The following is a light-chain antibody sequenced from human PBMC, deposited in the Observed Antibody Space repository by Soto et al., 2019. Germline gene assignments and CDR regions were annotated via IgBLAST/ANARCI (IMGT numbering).Light chain of an antibody. CDR2: DVS. V-gene: IGKV1-5*01. CDR1: SSSKW. Sequence: DIQMTQSASTLAASVGDTVTMTCRSSSKWLAWYQKKPGKAPKLLISDVSNLERGVPPRFSGSTSGAESTLTITGLPPDDLGTYYCQHPTYFTFGQGTKVESK. CDR3: QHPTYFT. J-gene: IGKJ2*01.